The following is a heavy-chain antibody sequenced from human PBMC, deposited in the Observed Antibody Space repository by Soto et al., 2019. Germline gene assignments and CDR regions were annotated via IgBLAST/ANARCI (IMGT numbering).Heavy chain of an antibody. D-gene: IGHD6-13*01. Sequence: GGSLRLSCAASGFTFSSYGMHWVRQAPGKGLEWVAVISYDGSNKYYADSVKGRFTISRDNSKNTLYLQMNSLRAEDTAVYYCAKGGSSWPFDYWGQGTLVTVSS. V-gene: IGHV3-30*18. J-gene: IGHJ4*02. CDR2: ISYDGSNK. CDR1: GFTFSSYG. CDR3: AKGGSSWPFDY.